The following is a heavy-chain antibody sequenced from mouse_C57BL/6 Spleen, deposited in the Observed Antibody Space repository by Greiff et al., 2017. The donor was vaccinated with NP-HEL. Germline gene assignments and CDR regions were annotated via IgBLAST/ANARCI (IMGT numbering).Heavy chain of an antibody. V-gene: IGHV1-50*01. Sequence: VQLQQSGAELVKPGASVKLSCKASGYTFTSYWMQWVKQRPGQGLEWIGEIDPSDSYTNYNQKFKGKATLTVDTSSSTAYMQLSSLTSEDSAVYYCARRYYGSSWGFAYWGKGTLVTVSA. D-gene: IGHD1-1*01. CDR3: ARRYYGSSWGFAY. J-gene: IGHJ3*01. CDR1: GYTFTSYW. CDR2: IDPSDSYT.